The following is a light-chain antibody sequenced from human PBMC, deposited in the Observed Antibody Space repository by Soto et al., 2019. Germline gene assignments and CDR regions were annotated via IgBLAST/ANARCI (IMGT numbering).Light chain of an antibody. J-gene: IGLJ1*01. Sequence: QSALTQPASVSGSPGQSITISCTGSSSDVGSYTLVSWYQQHPGKVPKLMIYEVSKRPSGVSVRFSGSRSGNTASLTISGLQAEDEADYFCWSFAGSFTYVFGTGNKVTAL. CDR2: EVS. CDR3: WSFAGSFTYV. CDR1: SSDVGSYTL. V-gene: IGLV2-23*02.